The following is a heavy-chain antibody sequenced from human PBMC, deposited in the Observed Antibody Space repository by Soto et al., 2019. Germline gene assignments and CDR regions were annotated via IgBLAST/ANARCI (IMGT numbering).Heavy chain of an antibody. CDR3: AKTPARILYPGGPWSGYDEGYYFDY. D-gene: IGHD2-8*01. CDR2: ISGSGGST. V-gene: IGHV3-23*01. Sequence: GGSLRLSCAASGFTFSSYAMSWVRQAPGKGLEWVSAISGSGGSTYYADSVKGRFTISRDNSKNTLYLQMNSLRAEDTAVYYSAKTPARILYPGGPWSGYDEGYYFDYWGQGTLVTVSS. J-gene: IGHJ4*02. CDR1: GFTFSSYA.